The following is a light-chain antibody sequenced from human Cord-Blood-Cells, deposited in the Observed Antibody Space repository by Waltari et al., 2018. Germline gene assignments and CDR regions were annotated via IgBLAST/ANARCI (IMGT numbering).Light chain of an antibody. J-gene: IGLJ2*01. CDR3: SSYTSSSTLG. Sequence: QSALIQPASVSGSPGQSITISCTGTSSDVGGYNYVSWYQQHPGKAPKLMIYEVSNRPSGVSNRFSGSKSGNTASLTISGLQAEDEADYYCSSYTSSSTLGFGGGTKLTVL. CDR2: EVS. V-gene: IGLV2-14*01. CDR1: SSDVGGYNY.